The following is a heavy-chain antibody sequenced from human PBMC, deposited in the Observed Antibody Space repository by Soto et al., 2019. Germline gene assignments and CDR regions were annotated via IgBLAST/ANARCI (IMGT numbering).Heavy chain of an antibody. V-gene: IGHV3-30*18. Sequence: GGSLRLSCAASGFTFSSYGMHWVRQAPGKGLEWVAVISYDGSNKYYADSVKGRFTISRDNSKNTLYLQMNSLRAEDTAVYYCAKDKDCSGGSCYILYYYSGMDVWGQGTTVTVSS. D-gene: IGHD2-15*01. J-gene: IGHJ6*02. CDR3: AKDKDCSGGSCYILYYYSGMDV. CDR2: ISYDGSNK. CDR1: GFTFSSYG.